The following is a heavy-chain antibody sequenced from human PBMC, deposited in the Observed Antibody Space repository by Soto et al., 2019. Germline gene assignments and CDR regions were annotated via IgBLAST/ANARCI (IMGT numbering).Heavy chain of an antibody. J-gene: IGHJ4*02. D-gene: IGHD3-22*01. CDR3: ARTYYYDSSGYPDY. Sequence: SETLSLTCTVSGGSISSSGYYWGWIRQPPGKGLEWIGTIYYSGSTYYNPSLKSRVTISVDTSKNQFSLKLSSVTAADTAVYYCARTYYYDSSGYPDYWGQGTLVTVSS. CDR2: IYYSGST. V-gene: IGHV4-39*07. CDR1: GGSISSSGYY.